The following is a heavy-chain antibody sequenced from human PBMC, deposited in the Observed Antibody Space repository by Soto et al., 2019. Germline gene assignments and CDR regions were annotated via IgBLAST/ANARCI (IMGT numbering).Heavy chain of an antibody. CDR2: MHHSGST. CDR3: ARGFYGSEGCSNPFDY. Sequence: PSETLSLTCTVSGGPISNYYWTWIRQPPGKGLEWIAYMHHSGSTNYNPSLKSRVTVSIDTSKSQVSLRLSSVTAADTAVYYCARGFYGSEGCSNPFDYSGQVTLVSVSS. CDR1: GGPISNYY. D-gene: IGHD2-15*01. J-gene: IGHJ4*02. V-gene: IGHV4-59*08.